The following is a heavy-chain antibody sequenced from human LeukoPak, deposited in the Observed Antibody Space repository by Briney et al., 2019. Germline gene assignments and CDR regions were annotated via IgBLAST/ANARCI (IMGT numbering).Heavy chain of an antibody. Sequence: GESLKISCQGSGYSFSACWITWVRQMPGKGLEWMGRIDPSDSHINYSPSFQGHVTISVDKSISTAYLQWSSLKASDTAMYYCASVYAGDFDYWGQGTLVTVSS. CDR3: ASVYAGDFDY. J-gene: IGHJ4*02. CDR2: IDPSDSHI. D-gene: IGHD2-8*01. V-gene: IGHV5-10-1*01. CDR1: GYSFSACW.